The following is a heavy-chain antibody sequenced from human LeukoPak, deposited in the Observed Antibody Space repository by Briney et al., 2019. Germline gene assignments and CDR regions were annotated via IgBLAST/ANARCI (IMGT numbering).Heavy chain of an antibody. Sequence: ASVKVSCKASGYTFINYGISWVRQAPGQGLEWMGWISRYTGNTNYALQLQGRVTMTTDTSTSTAYMELRSLRSDDTAVYYCAREGAAGVYFEYWGQGTLVTVSS. CDR1: GYTFINYG. CDR2: ISRYTGNT. CDR3: AREGAAGVYFEY. D-gene: IGHD6-13*01. V-gene: IGHV1-18*01. J-gene: IGHJ4*02.